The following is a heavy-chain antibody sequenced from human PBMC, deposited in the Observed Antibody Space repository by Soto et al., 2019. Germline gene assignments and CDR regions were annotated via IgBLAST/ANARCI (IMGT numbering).Heavy chain of an antibody. CDR3: AKATLRYCNDGTCYPFDY. CDR2: ITNSGDDT. D-gene: IGHD2-15*01. CDR1: GFTFSNYA. Sequence: EVQLLESGGGLVQPGGSLRLSCAASGFTFSNYAMSWVRQAPGKGQECVSIITNSGDDTYYADSVRGRFTMSRDNYKNTLYLQMNSLRAEDTAVYYCAKATLRYCNDGTCYPFDYWGQGTLVPVSS. J-gene: IGHJ4*02. V-gene: IGHV3-23*01.